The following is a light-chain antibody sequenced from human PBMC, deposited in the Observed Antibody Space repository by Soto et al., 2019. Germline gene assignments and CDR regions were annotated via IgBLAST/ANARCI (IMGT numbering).Light chain of an antibody. CDR3: QQYGSSPRT. CDR2: GAS. J-gene: IGKJ1*01. V-gene: IGKV3-20*01. Sequence: EIVLTQSPGPLCLSPGERATLSCRASQSVSSSYLAWYQQKPGQAPRLLIYGASSRDTGITDRFSGSGSGTDFTLTISRLEPEDFAVYYCQQYGSSPRTCGQGTKVEI. CDR1: QSVSSSY.